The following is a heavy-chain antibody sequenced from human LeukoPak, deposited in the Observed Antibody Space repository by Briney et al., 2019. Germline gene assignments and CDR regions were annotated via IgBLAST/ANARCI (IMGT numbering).Heavy chain of an antibody. Sequence: GGSLRLSCAASGFTFSSYAMSWVRQAPGKGLEWVSAISGSGGSTYYADSVKGRFTISRDNSKNTLYLQMNSLRAEDTAVYYCVKALHSSGWQSIDYWGQGTLVTVSS. J-gene: IGHJ4*02. D-gene: IGHD6-19*01. CDR2: ISGSGGST. CDR1: GFTFSSYA. V-gene: IGHV3-23*01. CDR3: VKALHSSGWQSIDY.